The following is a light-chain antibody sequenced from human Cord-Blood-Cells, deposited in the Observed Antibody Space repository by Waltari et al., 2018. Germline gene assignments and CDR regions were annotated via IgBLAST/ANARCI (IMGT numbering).Light chain of an antibody. CDR3: SSYAGSNNLV. V-gene: IGLV2-8*01. CDR1: CSDVGGYNY. CDR2: EVS. J-gene: IGLJ2*01. Sequence: QSALTQPPSASGSPGQSVTIPCPGTCSDVGGYNYVPWYQQHPGKAPKLMIYEVSKRPSGVPDRFSGSKSGNTASLTVSGLQAEDEADYYCSSYAGSNNLVFGGGTKLTVL.